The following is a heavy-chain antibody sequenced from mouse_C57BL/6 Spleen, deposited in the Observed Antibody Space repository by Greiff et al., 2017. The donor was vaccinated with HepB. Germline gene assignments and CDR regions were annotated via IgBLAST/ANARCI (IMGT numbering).Heavy chain of an antibody. Sequence: EVQLKQSGAELVRPGASVKLSCTASGFNIKDDYMHWVKQRPEQGLEWIGWIDPENGDTEYASKFQGKATITADTSSNTAYLQLSSLTSEDTAVYYCTTGDSWYFDYWGQGTTLTVSS. D-gene: IGHD3-3*01. J-gene: IGHJ2*01. CDR2: IDPENGDT. CDR3: TTGDSWYFDY. CDR1: GFNIKDDY. V-gene: IGHV14-4*01.